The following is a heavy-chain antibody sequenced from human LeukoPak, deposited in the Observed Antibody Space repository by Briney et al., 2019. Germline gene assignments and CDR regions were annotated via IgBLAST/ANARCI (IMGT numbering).Heavy chain of an antibody. Sequence: GESLKISCKGSGYSFTSYWIGWVRQMPGKGLEWMGIIYPGDSDTRYSPSFQGQVTISADKSISTAYLQWSSLKASDTAMYYCARQRVPYYYDSGGSDYWGQGTLVTVSS. CDR3: ARQRVPYYYDSGGSDY. CDR2: IYPGDSDT. D-gene: IGHD3-22*01. V-gene: IGHV5-51*01. CDR1: GYSFTSYW. J-gene: IGHJ4*02.